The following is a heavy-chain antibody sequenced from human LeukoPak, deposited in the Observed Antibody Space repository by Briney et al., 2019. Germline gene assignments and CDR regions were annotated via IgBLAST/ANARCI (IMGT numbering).Heavy chain of an antibody. V-gene: IGHV3-23*01. CDR1: GFTFSSSA. D-gene: IGHD1-7*01. J-gene: IGHJ4*02. Sequence: SRRLACAAAGFTFSSSAISWVRQAPGKGLYWVSAISGIGTGTYYAGSVKGRFTISRDNSKNTLYLQMNSLRAEDTAVYYCAKEGGTGTRFDYWGQGTLVTVSS. CDR3: AKEGGTGTRFDY. CDR2: ISGIGTGT.